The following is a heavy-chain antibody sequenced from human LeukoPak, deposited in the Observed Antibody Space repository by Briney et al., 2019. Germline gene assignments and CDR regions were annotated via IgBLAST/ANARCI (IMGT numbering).Heavy chain of an antibody. V-gene: IGHV1-8*01. J-gene: IGHJ6*02. D-gene: IGHD3-3*01. CDR3: ARVPLNSNYDFWSGYLVYGMDV. CDR2: MNPNSGNT. CDR1: GYTFTSYD. Sequence: ASVKVSCKASGYTFTSYDINWVRQATGQGLEWMGWMNPNSGNTGYAQKFQGRVTMTRNTSISTAYMELSSLRSEDTAVYYCARVPLNSNYDFWSGYLVYGMDVWGQGTTVTVS.